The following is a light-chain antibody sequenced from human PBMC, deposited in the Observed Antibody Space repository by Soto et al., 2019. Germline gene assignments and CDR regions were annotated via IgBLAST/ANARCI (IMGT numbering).Light chain of an antibody. Sequence: EIVLTQSPATLSLSPGETATLSCRASQTISRHLAWYQRKPGQAPRLLIYDISYRDTGVPARFSGSGSGTDFTLTISSLEPEDSAVYYCQQRIWPRITFGQGTRLKIK. V-gene: IGKV3-11*01. CDR1: QTISRH. J-gene: IGKJ2*01. CDR3: QQRIWPRIT. CDR2: DIS.